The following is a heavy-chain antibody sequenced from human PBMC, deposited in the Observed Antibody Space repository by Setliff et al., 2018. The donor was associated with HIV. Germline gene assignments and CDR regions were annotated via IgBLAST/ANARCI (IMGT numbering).Heavy chain of an antibody. CDR1: GFSLSTSGLA. V-gene: IGHV2-5*01. CDR3: AHEPPQSGARWFDP. J-gene: IGHJ5*02. CDR2: IYSNDDK. Sequence: SGSYAGEPPQTLKLTCTFSGFSLSTSGLAVGWVRQPPGKALEWLALIYSNDDKYYSPSLQNRLTITKDTSKNQVVLTMTNMDPVDTATYYCAHEPPQSGARWFDPWGQGTLVTVSS. D-gene: IGHD2-15*01.